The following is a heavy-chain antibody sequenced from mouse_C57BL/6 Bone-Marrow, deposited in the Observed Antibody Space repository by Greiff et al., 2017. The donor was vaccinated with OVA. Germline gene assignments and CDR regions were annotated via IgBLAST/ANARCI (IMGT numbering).Heavy chain of an antibody. J-gene: IGHJ4*01. Sequence: EVQLQQSGTVLARPGASVKMSCKTSGYTFTSYWMHWVKQRPGQGLAWIGAIYPGNSDTSYNQKFKGKAKLTAVTSASTAYMELSSLTNEDSAVYYCTRLSYYGTYYAMDYWGQGTSVTVSS. CDR3: TRLSYYGTYYAMDY. V-gene: IGHV1-5*01. D-gene: IGHD1-2*01. CDR1: GYTFTSYW. CDR2: IYPGNSDT.